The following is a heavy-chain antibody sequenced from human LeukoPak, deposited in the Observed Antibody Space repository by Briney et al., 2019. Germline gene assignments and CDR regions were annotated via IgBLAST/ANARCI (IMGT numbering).Heavy chain of an antibody. Sequence: ASVKVSCKASGGTFSSYAISWVRQAPGQGLEWMGGIIPIFGTANYAQKFQGRVTITTDESTSTAYMELSSLRSENTAVYYCARDRGYSNYDYYYMDVWGKGTTVTVSS. J-gene: IGHJ6*03. CDR2: IIPIFGTA. CDR1: GGTFSSYA. D-gene: IGHD4-11*01. V-gene: IGHV1-69*05. CDR3: ARDRGYSNYDYYYMDV.